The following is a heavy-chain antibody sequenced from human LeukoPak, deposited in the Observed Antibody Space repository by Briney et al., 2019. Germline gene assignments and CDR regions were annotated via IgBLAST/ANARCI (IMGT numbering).Heavy chain of an antibody. CDR1: GFTFSSYA. J-gene: IGHJ4*02. D-gene: IGHD2-21*02. CDR3: TTFQGAYCGGDCHLRPDY. Sequence: GGSLRLSCAASGFTFSSYAMSWVRQAPGKGLEWVSAVSGSGGSTYYADSVKGRFTISRDNSKNTLYLQMNSLRAEDTAVYYCTTFQGAYCGGDCHLRPDYWGQGTLVTVSS. V-gene: IGHV3-23*01. CDR2: VSGSGGST.